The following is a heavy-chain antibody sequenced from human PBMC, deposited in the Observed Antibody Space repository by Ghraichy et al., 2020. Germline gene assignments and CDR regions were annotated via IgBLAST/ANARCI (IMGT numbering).Heavy chain of an antibody. D-gene: IGHD6-19*01. V-gene: IGHV4-39*01. CDR2: IYYSGST. CDR3: ASLPYYSSGWYGGLDY. CDR1: GGSISSSSYY. Sequence: SQTLSLTCTVAGGSISSSSYYWGWIRQPPGKGLEWIGSIYYSGSTYYNPSLKSRVTISVDTSKNQFSLKLSSVTAADTAVYYCASLPYYSSGWYGGLDYWGQVILVTGSS. J-gene: IGHJ4*02.